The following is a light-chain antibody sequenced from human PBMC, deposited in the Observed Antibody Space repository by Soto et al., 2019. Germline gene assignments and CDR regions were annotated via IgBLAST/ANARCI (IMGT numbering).Light chain of an antibody. V-gene: IGKV3-20*01. CDR1: QSVSRSY. Sequence: EIVLTQSPGTLSLSPGERATLSCRASQSVSRSYLAWYKQKPGQAPRLLIYGASSRATGIPDRFSGSGSGTDFTLTISRLEPEDFAVYYCQQYGGSPITFGQGTRLEIK. CDR3: QQYGGSPIT. J-gene: IGKJ5*01. CDR2: GAS.